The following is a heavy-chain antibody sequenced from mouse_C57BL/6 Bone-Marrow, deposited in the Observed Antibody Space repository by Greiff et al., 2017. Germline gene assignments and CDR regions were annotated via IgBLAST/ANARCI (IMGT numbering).Heavy chain of an antibody. CDR1: GYTFTSYW. Sequence: QVQLQQPGAELVMPGASVKLSCKASGYTFTSYWMHWVQQRPGQGLEWIGEIDPSDSYTNYNQKFKGKSTLTVDKSSSTAYMQLSRLTSEDSAVYYCARRYYYGSSWYFDVWGTGTTVTVSS. J-gene: IGHJ1*03. CDR3: ARRYYYGSSWYFDV. V-gene: IGHV1-69*01. CDR2: IDPSDSYT. D-gene: IGHD1-1*01.